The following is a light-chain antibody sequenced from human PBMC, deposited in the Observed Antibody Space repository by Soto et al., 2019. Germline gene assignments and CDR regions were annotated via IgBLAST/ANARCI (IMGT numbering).Light chain of an antibody. Sequence: DIQMTQSPSSLSASAGDRVTITCRASQSVSTYVSWYQQKPGKAPELLIYAASSLQSGVPSGFSGGGSGTDFTLSISSLQREDFATYYCQQSYDFPWTFGQGTKVEIK. CDR2: AAS. J-gene: IGKJ1*01. CDR1: QSVSTY. V-gene: IGKV1-39*01. CDR3: QQSYDFPWT.